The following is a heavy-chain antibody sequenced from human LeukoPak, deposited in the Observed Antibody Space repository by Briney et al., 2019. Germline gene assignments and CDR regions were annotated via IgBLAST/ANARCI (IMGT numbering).Heavy chain of an antibody. CDR3: ARVGRGDHTWGSYYYDH. V-gene: IGHV4-59*01. J-gene: IGHJ4*02. Sequence: SETLSLTCTVSGDSISSSHRSWIRQPPGKGLEWIGYISYSGSTNYNPSLKSRVTISVDTSKNQFSLKLSSVTAADTAVYYCARVGRGDHTWGSYYYDHWGQGTLVTVSS. D-gene: IGHD3-16*01. CDR2: ISYSGST. CDR1: GDSISSSH.